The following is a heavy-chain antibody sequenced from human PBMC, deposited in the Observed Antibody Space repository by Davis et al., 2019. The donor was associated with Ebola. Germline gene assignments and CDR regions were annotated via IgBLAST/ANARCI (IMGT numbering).Heavy chain of an antibody. Sequence: PSETLSLTCTVSGGSISSYYWSWIRQPPGKGLEWIGYIYYSGSTNYNPSLKSRVTISVDTSKNQFSLKLNSVTAADTAVYYCATGGGVIHVYGLSYWGQGTLVTVSS. CDR2: IYYSGST. J-gene: IGHJ4*02. CDR1: GGSISSYY. V-gene: IGHV4-59*01. D-gene: IGHD5/OR15-5a*01. CDR3: ATGGGVIHVYGLSY.